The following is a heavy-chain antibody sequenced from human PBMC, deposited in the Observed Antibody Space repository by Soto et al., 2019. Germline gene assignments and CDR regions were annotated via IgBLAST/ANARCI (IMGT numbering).Heavy chain of an antibody. V-gene: IGHV4-59*01. CDR3: ARGSSSSPYYYYMDV. Sequence: PSETLSLTCNISGGSISSYYWSWIRQPPGKGLEWIGYIYYSGSTNYNPSHKSRVTISVDTSKNQFSLKLSSVTAADTAVYYCARGSSSSPYYYYMDVWGKGTTVT. CDR1: GGSISSYY. J-gene: IGHJ6*03. CDR2: IYYSGST. D-gene: IGHD6-6*01.